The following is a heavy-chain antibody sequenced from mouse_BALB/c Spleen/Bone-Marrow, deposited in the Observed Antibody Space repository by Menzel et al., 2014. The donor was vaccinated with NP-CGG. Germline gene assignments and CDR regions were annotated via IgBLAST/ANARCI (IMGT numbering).Heavy chain of an antibody. CDR3: ARSMDY. V-gene: IGHV1-9*01. CDR1: GYTFSSYW. CDR2: ILPGSGGT. Sequence: VKLVESGAELMKPGASVKISCKATGYTFSSYWIEWVKRRPGHGLEGIGEILPGSGGTNYNEKFKGKATFTADTSSNTAYMQLNSLTSEDSAVYYCARSMDYWGQGTSVTVSS. J-gene: IGHJ4*01.